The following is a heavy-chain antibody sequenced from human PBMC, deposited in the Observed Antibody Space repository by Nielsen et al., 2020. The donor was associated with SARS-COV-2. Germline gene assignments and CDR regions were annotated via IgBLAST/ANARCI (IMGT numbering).Heavy chain of an antibody. CDR2: IIPVFATP. Sequence: SVKVSCKVSGGTFSTYTITWVRQAPGQGLEWMGGIIPVFATPNYAQKFQGRVTMTRDTSTSTVYVEVRSLRSDDTAVYYCARDKDYTFDYWGQGTLVTVPS. V-gene: IGHV1-69*05. CDR1: GGTFSTYT. D-gene: IGHD4-11*01. CDR3: ARDKDYTFDY. J-gene: IGHJ4*02.